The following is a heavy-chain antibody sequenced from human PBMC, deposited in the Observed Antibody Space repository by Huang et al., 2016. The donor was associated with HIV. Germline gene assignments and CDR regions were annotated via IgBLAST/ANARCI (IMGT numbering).Heavy chain of an antibody. D-gene: IGHD3-9*01. Sequence: QVQLVQSRAEVKKPGASVKVSCKVSEYTLTEFSIHWVRQPPGKGLGWMGSFDPEIGETIYAQKFQGRVTMTEDTATETAFMELSGLRPEDTAVYYCATGVDVFFDFWGQGTLVTVSS. CDR1: EYTLTEFS. V-gene: IGHV1-24*01. CDR2: FDPEIGET. CDR3: ATGVDVFFDF. J-gene: IGHJ4*02.